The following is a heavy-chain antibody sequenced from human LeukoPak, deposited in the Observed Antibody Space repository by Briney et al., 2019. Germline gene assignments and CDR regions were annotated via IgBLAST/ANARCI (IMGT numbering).Heavy chain of an antibody. J-gene: IGHJ4*02. CDR1: GFTFSSYW. CDR3: STALIN. CDR2: IKQDGSEK. D-gene: IGHD2-15*01. Sequence: GGSLRLSCAASGFTFSSYWMDWVRQAPGKGLEWVANIKQDGSEKYYVDSVKGRFTISRDNAENSLYLQMDSLRAEDTAVYYYSTALINWGQGTLVTVSS. V-gene: IGHV3-7*01.